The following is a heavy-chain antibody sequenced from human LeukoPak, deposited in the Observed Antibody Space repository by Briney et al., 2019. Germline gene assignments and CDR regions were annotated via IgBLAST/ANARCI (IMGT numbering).Heavy chain of an antibody. J-gene: IGHJ6*03. Sequence: SETLSLTCTVSSSSISSSPYYWGWIRQSPGKGLEWIGSISYSGSTYYNPSLKSRVTISVDTSKNQFSLKLSSVTAADTAVYYCARENCSGGSCYSIYYYYYMDVWGKGTTVTVSS. D-gene: IGHD2-15*01. CDR2: ISYSGST. CDR1: SSSISSSPYY. V-gene: IGHV4-39*07. CDR3: ARENCSGGSCYSIYYYYYMDV.